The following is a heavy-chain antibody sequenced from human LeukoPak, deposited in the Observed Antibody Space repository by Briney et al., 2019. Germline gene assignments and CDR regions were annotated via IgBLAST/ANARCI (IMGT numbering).Heavy chain of an antibody. CDR1: GGSFSRNA. V-gene: IGHV1-69*04. Sequence: GASVKVSCKASGGSFSRNAISWVRQAPGQGLEWMGRFIPMVGVATYAQKFQGRVTITEDRSTSTAYMELSSLTSEDTAVYYCARIQAVGLPVAIDAYYSYGMDVWGQGTAVSVSS. CDR3: ARIQAVGLPVAIDAYYSYGMDV. D-gene: IGHD2-2*02. CDR2: FIPMVGVA. J-gene: IGHJ6*02.